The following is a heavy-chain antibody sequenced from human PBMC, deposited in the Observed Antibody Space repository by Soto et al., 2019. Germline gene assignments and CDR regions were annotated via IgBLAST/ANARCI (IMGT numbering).Heavy chain of an antibody. D-gene: IGHD3-3*01. CDR3: ARDVGLQHDTGYYDFWSGKNNWFDP. J-gene: IGHJ5*02. V-gene: IGHV4-59*11. Sequence: PSETLSLTCTVSGGSISGHYWSWIRQPPGKGLQYIGYISYSGSTNYNPSLKSRVTISVDTSNNQFSLRLSSVTAADTAVYYCARDVGLQHDTGYYDFWSGKNNWFDPWGQGILVTV. CDR2: ISYSGST. CDR1: GGSISGHY.